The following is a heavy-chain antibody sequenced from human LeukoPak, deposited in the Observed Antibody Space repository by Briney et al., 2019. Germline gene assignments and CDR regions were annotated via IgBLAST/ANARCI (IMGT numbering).Heavy chain of an antibody. CDR2: IYYSGST. CDR3: ARRRDYMDV. V-gene: IGHV4-59*08. Sequence: PSETLSLTCTVSGGSISSYYWSWSRQPPGKGLEWIGYIYYSGSTNYNPSLKSRVTISVDTSKNQFSLKLSSVTAADTAVYYCARRRDYMDVWGKGTTVTVSS. J-gene: IGHJ6*03. CDR1: GGSISSYY.